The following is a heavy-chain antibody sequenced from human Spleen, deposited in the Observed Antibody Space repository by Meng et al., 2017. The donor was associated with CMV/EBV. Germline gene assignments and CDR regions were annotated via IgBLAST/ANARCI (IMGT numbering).Heavy chain of an antibody. Sequence: GGSLRLSCAASGFTFSSYAMHWVRQAPGKGLEWVAVISYDGSNKYYADSVKGRFTISRDNSKNTLYLQMNSLRAEDTAVYYCVREAARRVQYDPWGQGTLVTVSS. D-gene: IGHD4-11*01. V-gene: IGHV3-30-3*01. J-gene: IGHJ5*02. CDR2: ISYDGSNK. CDR3: VREAARRVQYDP. CDR1: GFTFSSYA.